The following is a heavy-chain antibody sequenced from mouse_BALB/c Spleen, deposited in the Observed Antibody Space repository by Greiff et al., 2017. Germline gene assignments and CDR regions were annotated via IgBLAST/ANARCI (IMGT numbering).Heavy chain of an antibody. V-gene: IGHV5-12-2*01. CDR2: ISNGGGST. CDR3: ARILHYYGYYFDY. CDR1: GFTFSSYT. Sequence: EVHLVESGGGLVQPGGSLKLSCAASGFTFSSYTMSWVRQTPEKRLEWVAYISNGGGSTYYPDTVKGRFTISRDNAKNTLYLQMSSLKSEDTAMYYCARILHYYGYYFDYWGQGTTLTVSS. J-gene: IGHJ2*01. D-gene: IGHD1-2*01.